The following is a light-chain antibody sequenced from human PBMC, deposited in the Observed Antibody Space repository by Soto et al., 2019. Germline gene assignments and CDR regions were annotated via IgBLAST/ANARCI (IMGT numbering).Light chain of an antibody. CDR1: QSISSW. J-gene: IGKJ1*01. CDR2: KAS. Sequence: DIQMTQSPSTLSASVGDRVTLACRASQSISSWVAWYQQKPGKAPKLLINKASSLESVVPSRFSGSGSGTEFTLTISSLQPDDFATYYCQHFNSYPWTFGQGTKVDIK. CDR3: QHFNSYPWT. V-gene: IGKV1-5*03.